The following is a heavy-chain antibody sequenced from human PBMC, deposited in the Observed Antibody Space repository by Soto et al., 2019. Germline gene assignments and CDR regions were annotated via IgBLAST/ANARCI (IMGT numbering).Heavy chain of an antibody. D-gene: IGHD5-12*01. CDR2: IYYSGST. Sequence: PSETLSLTCIVSGGSISSGGYYWSWIRQHPGKGLEWIGYIYYSGSTYYNPSLKSRVTISVDTSKNQFSLKLSSVTAADTAVYYCARDRVVATIIDYYYYGMDVWGQGTTVTVSS. CDR3: ARDRVVATIIDYYYYGMDV. J-gene: IGHJ6*02. V-gene: IGHV4-31*03. CDR1: GGSISSGGYY.